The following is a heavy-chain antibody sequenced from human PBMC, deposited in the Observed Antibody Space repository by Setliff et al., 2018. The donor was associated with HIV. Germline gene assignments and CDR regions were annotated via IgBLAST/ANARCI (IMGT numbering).Heavy chain of an antibody. J-gene: IGHJ3*01. D-gene: IGHD2-2*03. CDR3: AKPTNGFYPRAFDA. V-gene: IGHV3-73*01. CDR2: IKTKPNDYAT. Sequence: GGSLRLSCSASGFTFSGSALHWVRQASGKGLEWVGRIKTKPNDYATAHAASVKGRFTISRDDSQNTAYLQMNSLRTEDTAVYYCAKPTNGFYPRAFDAWGPGTMVTVSS. CDR1: GFTFSGSA.